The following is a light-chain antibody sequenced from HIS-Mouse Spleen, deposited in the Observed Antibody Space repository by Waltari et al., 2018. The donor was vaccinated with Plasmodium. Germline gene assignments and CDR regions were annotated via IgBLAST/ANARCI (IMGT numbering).Light chain of an antibody. V-gene: IGLV2-23*03. Sequence: QSALTQPASVSGSPGQSITISCTGTSSDVGSYNLVSLYQQHPGKAPKLMIYEGSKRPSGVSNRFSGPKSGNTASLHISGRQAEDEADYYCCSYAGSSTFVVFGGGTKLTVL. CDR2: EGS. CDR3: CSYAGSSTFVV. J-gene: IGLJ2*01. CDR1: SSDVGSYNL.